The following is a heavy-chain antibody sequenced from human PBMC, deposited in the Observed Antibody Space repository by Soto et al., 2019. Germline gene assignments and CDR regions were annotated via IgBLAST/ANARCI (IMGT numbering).Heavy chain of an antibody. D-gene: IGHD2-2*01. CDR2: IIPIFGIA. CDR3: AREDRDRETGLVPAAIDGMDV. Sequence: QVQLVQSGAEVKKPGSSVKVSCKASGGTFSRYSITWVRQAPGHGLEWIGRIIPIFGIASYAQKFQGRVTIPADESTSTASMELSSLRSDDPAVYYCAREDRDRETGLVPAAIDGMDVWGQGTTVTVSS. J-gene: IGHJ6*02. CDR1: GGTFSRYS. V-gene: IGHV1-69*08.